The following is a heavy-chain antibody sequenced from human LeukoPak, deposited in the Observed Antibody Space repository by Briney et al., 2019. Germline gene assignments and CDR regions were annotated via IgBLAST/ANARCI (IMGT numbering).Heavy chain of an antibody. CDR2: ISYSGNT. V-gene: IGHV4-31*03. CDR1: GDSISSGGYY. J-gene: IGHJ4*02. Sequence: SQTLSLTCTVSGDSISSGGYYWSWIRQHPGKGLEWIGYISYSGNTYYNPSLKSRAAISADTPKNQFSLKLSSMTAADTAVYYCARAPVATPSEFDYWGQGTLVTVSS. CDR3: ARAPVATPSEFDY. D-gene: IGHD5-12*01.